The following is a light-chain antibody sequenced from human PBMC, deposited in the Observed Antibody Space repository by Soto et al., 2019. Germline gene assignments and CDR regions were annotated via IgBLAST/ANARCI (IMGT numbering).Light chain of an antibody. CDR1: QSVSSN. J-gene: IGKJ1*01. V-gene: IGKV3-15*01. Sequence: EIVMTQSPATLSASPGERATPSCRASQSVSSNLAWYQQKPGQAPRLLIYGASTRATGIPARFSGSGSGTEFTLTISSLQSEDFAVYYCQQYNNWPTWTFGQGTKVDI. CDR3: QQYNNWPTWT. CDR2: GAS.